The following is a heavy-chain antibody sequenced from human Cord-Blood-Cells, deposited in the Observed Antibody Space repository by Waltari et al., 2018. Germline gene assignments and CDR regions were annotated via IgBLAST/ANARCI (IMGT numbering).Heavy chain of an antibody. CDR1: GYTFTSYG. V-gene: IGHV1-18*04. J-gene: IGHJ4*02. D-gene: IGHD3-10*01. Sequence: QVQLVQSGAEVKKPGASVKVSCKASGYTFTSYGISWVRQAPGQGLEWMGWISAYNGNTNYAQKLQGRVTMTTDTSTSTAYMELRSLRSDDTAVYYCARLGPGGEITMVRGVIRSHLDYWGQGTLVTVSS. CDR3: ARLGPGGEITMVRGVIRSHLDY. CDR2: ISAYNGNT.